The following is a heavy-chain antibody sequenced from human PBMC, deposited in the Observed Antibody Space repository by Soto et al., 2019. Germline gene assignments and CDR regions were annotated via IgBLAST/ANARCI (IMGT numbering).Heavy chain of an antibody. D-gene: IGHD5-18*01. CDR2: IWYDGSNK. CDR1: GFTFSSYG. V-gene: IGHV3-33*01. Sequence: QVQLVESGGGVVQPGRSLRLSCAASGFTFSSYGMHWVRQAPGKGLEWVAVIWYDGSNKYYADSVKGRFTISRDNSKNTLYLQMNSLRAEDTAVYYCARDTRGYSYGLYYYYGMDVWGQGTTVTVSS. CDR3: ARDTRGYSYGLYYYYGMDV. J-gene: IGHJ6*02.